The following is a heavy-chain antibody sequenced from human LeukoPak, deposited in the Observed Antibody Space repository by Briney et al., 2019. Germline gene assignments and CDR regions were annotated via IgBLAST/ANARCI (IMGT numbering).Heavy chain of an antibody. J-gene: IGHJ5*02. CDR3: ARDNSVDDIAWWFDP. V-gene: IGHV3-73*01. CDR2: IRSKANSYAT. Sequence: GGSLKLSCAASGFTFSGSAMHWVRQASGKGLEWVGRIRSKANSYATAYAASVKGRFTISRDDSKNTAYLQMNSLKTEDTAVYYCARDNSVDDIAWWFDPWGQGTLVTVSS. CDR1: GFTFSGSA. D-gene: IGHD2-15*01.